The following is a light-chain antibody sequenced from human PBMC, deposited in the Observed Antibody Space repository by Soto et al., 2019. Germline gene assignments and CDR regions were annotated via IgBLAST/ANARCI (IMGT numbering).Light chain of an antibody. CDR3: QQYSKWPLT. Sequence: EIAMTQSPDTLSVSPGDRATLSCMASQGVRSDLAWYQQKAGQSPRLLIYGASTRAAETPARFSGSGSETEFTLIISSLQSEDFAVYYCQQYSKWPLTFGGGTKVDI. J-gene: IGKJ4*01. CDR1: QGVRSD. CDR2: GAS. V-gene: IGKV3-15*01.